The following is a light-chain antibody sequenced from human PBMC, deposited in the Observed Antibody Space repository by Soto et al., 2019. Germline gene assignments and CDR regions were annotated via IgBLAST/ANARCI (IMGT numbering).Light chain of an antibody. CDR3: QQYNSYQPGT. Sequence: IQIPKPPSPLSAPEGARAPTPSRPSQSISSWLAWYQQKPGKAPKLLIYKASSLESGVPSRFIGSGSGTEFTLTISSLQPDDFATNYCQQYNSYQPGTFGQGTKVDIK. CDR2: KAS. V-gene: IGKV1-5*03. CDR1: QSISSW. J-gene: IGKJ1*01.